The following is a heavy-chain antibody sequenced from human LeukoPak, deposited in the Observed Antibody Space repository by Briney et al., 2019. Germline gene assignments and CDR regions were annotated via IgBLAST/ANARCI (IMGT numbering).Heavy chain of an antibody. D-gene: IGHD3-3*01. V-gene: IGHV3-23*01. Sequence: GGSLRLSCAASGFTFSSYAMSWVRQAPGKGLEWVSAISGSGGSTYYADSVKGRLTISRDNAKNSLYLQVNSLRAEDTAVYYCARGGRFLEWLLYMYWGQGTLVTVSS. J-gene: IGHJ4*02. CDR1: GFTFSSYA. CDR2: ISGSGGST. CDR3: ARGGRFLEWLLYMY.